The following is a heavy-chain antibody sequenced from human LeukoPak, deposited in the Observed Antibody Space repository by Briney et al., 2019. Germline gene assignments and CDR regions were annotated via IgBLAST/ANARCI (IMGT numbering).Heavy chain of an antibody. CDR1: GFTFSSSA. CDR2: ITDSGDGT. V-gene: IGHV3-23*01. Sequence: GGSLRLSCAASGFTFSSSAMSWVRQAPGRGLEWVSSITDSGDGTYYADSVKGRFTISRDDSKNTLYLQMNSLRAEDTAVYYCAKDSPVATRWGQGALVTVSS. CDR3: AKDSPVATR. D-gene: IGHD1-26*01. J-gene: IGHJ4*02.